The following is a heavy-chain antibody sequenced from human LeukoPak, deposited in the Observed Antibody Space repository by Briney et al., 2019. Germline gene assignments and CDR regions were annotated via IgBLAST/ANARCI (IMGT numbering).Heavy chain of an antibody. Sequence: GSLRLSCAASGFTFSSYSMNWIRQPPGKGLEWIGSIYYSGSTYYNPSLKSRVTISVDTSKNQFSLKLRSVTAADTAVYYCARRPRAGWFDPWGQGTLVTVSS. CDR2: IYYSGST. V-gene: IGHV4-38-2*01. CDR3: ARRPRAGWFDP. J-gene: IGHJ5*02. CDR1: GFTFSSYS.